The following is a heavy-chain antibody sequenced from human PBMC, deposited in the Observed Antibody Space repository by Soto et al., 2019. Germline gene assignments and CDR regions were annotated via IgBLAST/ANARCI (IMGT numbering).Heavy chain of an antibody. CDR1: GLTVSRNY. J-gene: IGHJ4*02. V-gene: IGHV3-53*01. Sequence: EQLVESGEGLIQPGGSLRISCAFSGLTVSRNYMSWVRQAPGKGLDWVSVLYSGGSSSYAESVKGRFTISRDSSKTILFLQMNSLRPEDTAIYYCAHSSGHHYYFDSWGQGTLVTVSS. D-gene: IGHD3-22*01. CDR2: LYSGGSS. CDR3: AHSSGHHYYFDS.